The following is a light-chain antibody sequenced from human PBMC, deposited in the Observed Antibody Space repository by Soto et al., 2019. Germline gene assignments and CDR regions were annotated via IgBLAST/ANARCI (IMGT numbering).Light chain of an antibody. CDR1: SSDVGGYNY. Sequence: QSALTQPASVSGSPGQSITISCTGTSSDVGGYNYVSWYQQHPGKAPKLMIYEVSNRPSGVSNRFSGSKSGNTASLTISGLQAEDEADYYCSSYTSSSIPDVFGTGTK. CDR3: SSYTSSSIPDV. V-gene: IGLV2-14*01. CDR2: EVS. J-gene: IGLJ1*01.